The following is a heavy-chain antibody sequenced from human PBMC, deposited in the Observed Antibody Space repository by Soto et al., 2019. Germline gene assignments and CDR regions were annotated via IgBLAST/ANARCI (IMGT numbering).Heavy chain of an antibody. CDR2: TRNKANSYTT. D-gene: IGHD3-3*01. V-gene: IGHV3-72*01. Sequence: PGGSLRLSCAASGFTFSDHYMDWVRQAQGKGLEWVGRTRNKANSYTTEYAASVKGRFTISRDDSKNSLYLQMNSLKTEDTAVYYCASASSYYDFWSGYGTDSGMDVWGQGTTITVSS. CDR1: GFTFSDHY. J-gene: IGHJ6*02. CDR3: ASASSYYDFWSGYGTDSGMDV.